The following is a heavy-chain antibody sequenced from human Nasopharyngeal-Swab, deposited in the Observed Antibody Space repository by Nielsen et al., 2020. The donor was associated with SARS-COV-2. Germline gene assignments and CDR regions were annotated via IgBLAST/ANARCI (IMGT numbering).Heavy chain of an antibody. V-gene: IGHV3-21*01. CDR1: GFTVSSNY. Sequence: GESLKISCAASGFTVSSNYMSWVRQAPGQGLAWVSSISSSRSYIYYADSVRGRFTISRDNAKNSLYLQMNSLRAEDTAVYYCARMFDFWSGYSYYGMDVWGQGTTVTVSS. CDR2: ISSSRSYI. D-gene: IGHD3-3*01. CDR3: ARMFDFWSGYSYYGMDV. J-gene: IGHJ6*02.